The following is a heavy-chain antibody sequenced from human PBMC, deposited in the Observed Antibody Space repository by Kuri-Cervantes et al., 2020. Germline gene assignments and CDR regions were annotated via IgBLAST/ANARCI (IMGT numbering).Heavy chain of an antibody. Sequence: SQTLSLTCAVYGGSFSGYYWSWIRQPPGKGLEWIGEINHSGSTNYNPSLKSRVTISVDTSKNQFSLKLSSVTAADTAVYYCARDLGTTVVKPQGWYFDLWGRGTLVTVSS. CDR3: ARDLGTTVVKPQGWYFDL. V-gene: IGHV4-34*01. D-gene: IGHD4-23*01. J-gene: IGHJ2*01. CDR1: GGSFSGYY. CDR2: INHSGST.